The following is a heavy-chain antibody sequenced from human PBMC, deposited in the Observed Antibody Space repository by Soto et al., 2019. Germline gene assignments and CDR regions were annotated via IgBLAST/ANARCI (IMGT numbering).Heavy chain of an antibody. V-gene: IGHV5-51*01. CDR2: IKPGGSDL. CDR1: GYILDAAW. D-gene: IGHD3-10*01. Sequence: PGESLKISCNGVGYILDAAWIGWVRQMPGKGLEWMGIIKPGGSDLRYSPSFRGQVTISADAAVNTAYLQWDSLKASDTAMYYCARQITYICDLWGQGTLVTVSS. CDR3: ARQITYICDL. J-gene: IGHJ5*02.